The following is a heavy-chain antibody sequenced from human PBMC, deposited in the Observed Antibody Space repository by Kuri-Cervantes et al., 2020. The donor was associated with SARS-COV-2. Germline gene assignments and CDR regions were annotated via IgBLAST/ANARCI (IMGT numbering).Heavy chain of an antibody. CDR3: ARATNYYYDSSGYYYKAFDI. Sequence: GGSLRLSCAASGFTFSNYNMNWVRQAPGKGLEWISSITSSSTTIHYADSVKGRFTISRDNAKNSLYLQMNSLRAEDTAVYYCARATNYYYDSSGYYYKAFDIWGQGRMVTVSS. J-gene: IGHJ3*02. V-gene: IGHV3-48*04. CDR1: GFTFSNYN. CDR2: ITSSSTTI. D-gene: IGHD3-22*01.